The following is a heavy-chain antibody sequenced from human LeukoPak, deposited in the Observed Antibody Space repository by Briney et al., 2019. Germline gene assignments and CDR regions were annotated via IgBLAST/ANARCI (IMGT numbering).Heavy chain of an antibody. CDR2: TIPILGIA. J-gene: IGHJ4*02. CDR3: ARDVPYRGSGYSDY. V-gene: IGHV1-69*04. D-gene: IGHD3-10*01. Sequence: ASVKVSCKASGGTFGSYAISWVRQAPGQGLEWMGRTIPILGIANYAQKFQGRVTITADKSTSTAYMELSSLRSEDTAVYYCARDVPYRGSGYSDYWGQGTLVTVSS. CDR1: GGTFGSYA.